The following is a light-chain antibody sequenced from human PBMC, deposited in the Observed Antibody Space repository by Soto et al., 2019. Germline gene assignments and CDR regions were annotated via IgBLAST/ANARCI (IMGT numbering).Light chain of an antibody. CDR3: GTWDHTQSSWL. Sequence: QSVLTQPPSMSAAPGQKVTLSCSGSNFNIGKNYVSWYQQFPGTAPKPLIYKSNKRPSGIPDGFSGSKSGTSATLGITGLQTGDEDDYYCGTWDHTQSSWLFGGGNKVTVL. CDR1: NFNIGKNY. J-gene: IGLJ3*02. V-gene: IGLV1-51*02. CDR2: KSN.